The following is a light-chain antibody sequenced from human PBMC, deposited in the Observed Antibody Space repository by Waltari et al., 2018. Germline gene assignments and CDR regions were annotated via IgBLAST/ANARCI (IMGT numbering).Light chain of an antibody. Sequence: DIQMTQSPSSVSASVGDRVTITCRASQSISTWLAWYQQKPGKAPILLIYKASTLESGVPSRFSGSGSGTEFTLTISSLQPDDFATYYCQQYNSYSGTFGQGTKVEIK. V-gene: IGKV1-5*03. J-gene: IGKJ1*01. CDR3: QQYNSYSGT. CDR2: KAS. CDR1: QSISTW.